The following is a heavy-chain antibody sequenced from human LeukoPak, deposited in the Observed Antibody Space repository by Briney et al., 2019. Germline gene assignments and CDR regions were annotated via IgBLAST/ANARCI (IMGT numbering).Heavy chain of an antibody. CDR3: ARHCSSTSCPYYYYYGMDV. Sequence: GESLKISCKGFGYSFTSYWISWVRQMPGKGLEWMGRIDPSDSYTNYSPSFQGHVTISADKSISTAYLQWSSLKASDTAMYYCARHCSSTSCPYYYYYGMDVWGQGTTVTVSS. V-gene: IGHV5-10-1*01. D-gene: IGHD2-2*01. CDR2: IDPSDSYT. J-gene: IGHJ6*02. CDR1: GYSFTSYW.